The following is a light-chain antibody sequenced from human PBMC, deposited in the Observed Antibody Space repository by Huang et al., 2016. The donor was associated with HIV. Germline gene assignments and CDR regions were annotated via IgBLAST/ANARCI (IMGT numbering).Light chain of an antibody. V-gene: IGKV1-9*01. Sequence: IHLTQSPSSLSASVGDRVTVTCRASQAIGNYLAWYQQGLGKAPKLLIHGSSTLQTGVAPRFSGNGSETDFTLTIASLLPGDFATYFCQQLKSYPLTFGGGT. CDR1: QAIGNY. CDR3: QQLKSYPLT. J-gene: IGKJ4*01. CDR2: GSS.